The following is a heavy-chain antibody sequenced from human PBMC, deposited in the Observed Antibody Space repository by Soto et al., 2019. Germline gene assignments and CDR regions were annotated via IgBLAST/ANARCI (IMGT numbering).Heavy chain of an antibody. CDR1: GLSLSNGKLG. CDR3: AHRPSGWYLFDY. V-gene: IGHV2-5*01. D-gene: IGHD6-19*01. CDR2: IYWNDDK. Sequence: TLVNPTETLTLTCTVSGLSLSNGKLGVGWIRQPPGKALEWLALIYWNDDKRYSPSLKARLTITKDTSKNQVVLTMTNMDPVDTATYYCAHRPSGWYLFDYWGQGTLVTVSS. J-gene: IGHJ4*02.